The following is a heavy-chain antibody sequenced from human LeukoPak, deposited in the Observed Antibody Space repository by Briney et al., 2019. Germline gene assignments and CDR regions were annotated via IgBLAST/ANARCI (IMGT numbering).Heavy chain of an antibody. CDR3: AREVELAVARGLDY. V-gene: IGHV3-33*01. D-gene: IGHD6-19*01. CDR2: IWYDGSNK. Sequence: GGSLRLSCAASGFTFSSYGMHWVRQAPGKGLEWVAVIWYDGSNKYYADSVKGRFTISRDNSKNTLYLQMNSLRAEDTAVYYCAREVELAVARGLDYWGQGTLVTVSS. J-gene: IGHJ4*02. CDR1: GFTFSSYG.